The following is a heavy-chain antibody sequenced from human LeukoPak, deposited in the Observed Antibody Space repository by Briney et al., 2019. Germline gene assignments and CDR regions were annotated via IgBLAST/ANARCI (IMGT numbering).Heavy chain of an antibody. CDR3: ARTNYDCWRGYYPD. Sequence: ASVKVSCKASGYTFTGYYMHWVRQAPGQGLEWMGWINPNSGGTNYAQKFQGRVTMTRDTSISTAYMELSGLRSDDTAVYYCARTNYDCWRGYYPDWGQGTLVTVSA. V-gene: IGHV1-2*02. D-gene: IGHD3-3*01. CDR1: GYTFTGYY. J-gene: IGHJ4*02. CDR2: INPNSGGT.